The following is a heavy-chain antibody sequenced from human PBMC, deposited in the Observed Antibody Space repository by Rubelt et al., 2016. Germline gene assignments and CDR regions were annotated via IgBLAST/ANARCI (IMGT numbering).Heavy chain of an antibody. J-gene: IGHJ5*02. Sequence: VHGGMGGIIPIFGTANYAQKFQGRVTITADKSTSTAYMELSCLRSEDTAVYYCARAITMVRRHSRFDPWGQGTLVTVSS. V-gene: IGHV1-69*06. CDR3: ARAITMVRRHSRFDP. CDR2: IIPIFGTA. D-gene: IGHD3-10*01.